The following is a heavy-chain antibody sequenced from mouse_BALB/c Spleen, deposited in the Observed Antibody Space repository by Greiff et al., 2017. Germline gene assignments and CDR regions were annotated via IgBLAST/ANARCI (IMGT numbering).Heavy chain of an antibody. J-gene: IGHJ2*01. D-gene: IGHD3-3*01. CDR3: ARGGRRNYFDY. Sequence: VQLQQSAAELARPGASVKMSCKASGYTFTSYTMHWVKQRPGQRLEWIGYINPSSGYTEYNQKFKDKTTLTADKSSSTAYMQLSSLTSEDSAVYYCARGGRRNYFDYWGQGTTLTVSS. CDR2: INPSSGYT. V-gene: IGHV1-4*02. CDR1: GYTFTSYT.